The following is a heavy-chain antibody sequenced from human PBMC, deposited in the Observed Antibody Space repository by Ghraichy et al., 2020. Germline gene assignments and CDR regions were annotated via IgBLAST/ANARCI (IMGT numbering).Heavy chain of an antibody. Sequence: SETLSLTCAVSGGSISSGGYSWSWIRQPPGKGLEWVVYIYHSGTTYYNPSLKSRVTISLDRSKNQFSLKLSSVTAADTAVYYCARRTADYGYSFDIWGQGTMVTVSS. CDR1: GGSISSGGYS. V-gene: IGHV4-30-2*01. CDR3: ARRTADYGYSFDI. D-gene: IGHD4-17*01. J-gene: IGHJ3*02. CDR2: IYHSGTT.